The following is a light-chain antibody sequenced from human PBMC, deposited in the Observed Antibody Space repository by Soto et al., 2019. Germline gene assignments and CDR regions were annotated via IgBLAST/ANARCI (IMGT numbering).Light chain of an antibody. CDR1: QSVSSN. Sequence: EIVMTQSPATLSVSPGERATLSCRASQSVSSNLAWYQQKPGQAPRLLIYGASTRATGIPARFSGSGSGTKVTLTISSLQSEDFSVYYCQQYNNWPPATFGRGTKVEIK. CDR2: GAS. V-gene: IGKV3-15*01. J-gene: IGKJ1*01. CDR3: QQYNNWPPAT.